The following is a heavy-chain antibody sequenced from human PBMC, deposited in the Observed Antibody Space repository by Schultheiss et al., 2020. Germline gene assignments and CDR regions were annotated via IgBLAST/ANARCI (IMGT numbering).Heavy chain of an antibody. V-gene: IGHV4-59*01. CDR2: IYYSGST. Sequence: SQPLSLTCTVSGGSISSYYWSWIRQPPGKGLEWIGYIYYSGSTNYNPSLKSRVTISVDTSKNQFSLKLSSVTAADTAVYYCARGFWSGYYLGWGQGTLVTVSS. CDR1: GGSISSYY. D-gene: IGHD3-3*01. J-gene: IGHJ4*02. CDR3: ARGFWSGYYLG.